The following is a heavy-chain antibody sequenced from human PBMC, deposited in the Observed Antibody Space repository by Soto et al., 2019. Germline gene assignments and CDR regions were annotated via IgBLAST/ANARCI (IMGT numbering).Heavy chain of an antibody. V-gene: IGHV1-3*01. D-gene: IGHD1-20*01. CDR1: GYTFINFA. CDR2: INAANGNT. J-gene: IGHJ4*02. Sequence: GASVKVSCKASGYTFINFAIHWVRQAPGQRLEWMGWINAANGNTEYSRKFQGRVAFSRDSSANTTYMELSALTSEDTSVYFCARDPLTGVAPAPYFDFWGQGALVTVSS. CDR3: ARDPLTGVAPAPYFDF.